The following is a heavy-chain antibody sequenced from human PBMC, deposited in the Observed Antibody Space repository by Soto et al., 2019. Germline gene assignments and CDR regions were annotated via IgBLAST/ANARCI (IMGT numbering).Heavy chain of an antibody. Sequence: SETLSLTCAVYGGSFSGYYWSWIRQPPGKGLEWIGYIYYNGNTYYNPSLKSRVTVSVDTSKNQFSLNVRSVTAADTAVYYCARCSLVVIPVPGFDPWGQGTLVTVSS. J-gene: IGHJ5*02. CDR2: IYYNGNT. V-gene: IGHV4-34*09. CDR1: GGSFSGYY. D-gene: IGHD2-15*01. CDR3: ARCSLVVIPVPGFDP.